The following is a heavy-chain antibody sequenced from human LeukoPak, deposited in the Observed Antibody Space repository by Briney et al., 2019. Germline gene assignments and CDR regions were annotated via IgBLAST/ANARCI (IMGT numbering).Heavy chain of an antibody. CDR1: GFTFSSYN. V-gene: IGHV3-30-3*01. CDR3: GRVTYYYDSSGYYDY. D-gene: IGHD3-22*01. Sequence: GGSLRLSCAASGFTFSSYNMHWVRQAPDKGLEWVAVISYDGSNKYYADSVKGRFTISRDNSKNTLYLQMNSLRAEDTAVYYCGRVTYYYDSSGYYDYWGQGTLVTVSS. CDR2: ISYDGSNK. J-gene: IGHJ4*02.